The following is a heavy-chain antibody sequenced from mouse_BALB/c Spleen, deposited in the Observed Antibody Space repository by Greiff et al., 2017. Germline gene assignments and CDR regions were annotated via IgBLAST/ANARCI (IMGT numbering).Heavy chain of an antibody. V-gene: IGHV1S56*01. J-gene: IGHJ4*01. CDR2: IYPGNVNT. CDR3: ARRGGKGYAMDY. CDR1: GYTFTSYY. Sequence: VQLQQSGPELVKPGASVRISCKASGYTFTSYYIHWVKQRPGQGLEWIGWIYPGNVNTKYNEKFKGKATLTADKSSSTAYMQLSSLTSEDSAVYFCARRGGKGYAMDYWGQGTSVTVSS. D-gene: IGHD2-1*01.